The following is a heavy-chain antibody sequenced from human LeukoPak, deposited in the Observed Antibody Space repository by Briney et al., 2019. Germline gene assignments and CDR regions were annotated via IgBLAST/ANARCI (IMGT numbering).Heavy chain of an antibody. D-gene: IGHD3-22*01. CDR3: TTTGEYYHGDSGFFPYFDY. J-gene: IGHJ4*02. CDR2: IRSKTDGGTA. V-gene: IGHV3-15*01. Sequence: GGSLRLSCAASGFTFTNAWMTWVRQAPGKGLEWVGRIRSKTDGGTADHAAPLKGRFTISRDDSKNTVYLQMNSLKTEDTAVYYCTTTGEYYHGDSGFFPYFDYWGQGTLVTVSS. CDR1: GFTFTNAW.